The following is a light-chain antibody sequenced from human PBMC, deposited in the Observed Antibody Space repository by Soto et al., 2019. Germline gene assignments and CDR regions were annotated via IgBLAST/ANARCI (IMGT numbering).Light chain of an antibody. J-gene: IGKJ5*01. CDR3: QQYGSSPIT. CDR1: QSISRSY. V-gene: IGKV3-20*01. CDR2: GAS. Sequence: EIVLTQSPATLSLSPGESATLSCRASQSISRSYLAWYQQKPGQAPRLLIYGASSRATGIPDRFSGSGSGTDFTLTISRLEPEDFAVYYCQQYGSSPITFGQGTRLEIK.